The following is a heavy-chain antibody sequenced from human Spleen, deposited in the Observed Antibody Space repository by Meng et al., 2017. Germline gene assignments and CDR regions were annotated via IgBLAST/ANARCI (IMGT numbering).Heavy chain of an antibody. V-gene: IGHV1-18*01. Sequence: QVQLVRAGPEVKKPGASVKVSCKASGYTFTSYGISWVRQAPGQGLEWMGWISAYNGNTNYAQKLQGRVTMTTDTSTSTAYMELRSLRSDDTAVYYCAGGMTTVTMGWFDPWGQGTLVTVSS. CDR2: ISAYNGNT. D-gene: IGHD4-17*01. J-gene: IGHJ5*02. CDR1: GYTFTSYG. CDR3: AGGMTTVTMGWFDP.